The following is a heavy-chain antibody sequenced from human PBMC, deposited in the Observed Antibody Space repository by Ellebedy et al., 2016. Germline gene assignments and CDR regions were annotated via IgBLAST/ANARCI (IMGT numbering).Heavy chain of an antibody. J-gene: IGHJ6*02. V-gene: IGHV1-18*04. D-gene: IGHD5-18*01. CDR2: ISAYNGNT. CDR1: GYTFTSYG. Sequence: ASVKVSCKASGYTFTSYGISWVRQAPGQGLEWMGWISAYNGNTNYAQKLQGRVTMTTDTSTSTAYMELRSLRSDDTAVYYCARSEGYSYGQDFYYYGMDVWGQGTTVTVSS. CDR3: ARSEGYSYGQDFYYYGMDV.